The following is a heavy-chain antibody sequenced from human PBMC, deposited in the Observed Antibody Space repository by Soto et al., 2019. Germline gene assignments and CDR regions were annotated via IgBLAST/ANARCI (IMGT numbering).Heavy chain of an antibody. D-gene: IGHD6-6*01. CDR3: ARWDSSSSGAFDT. J-gene: IGHJ3*02. Sequence: SETLSLTCTVSGGSISSYYWSWIRQPPGKGVEWIGYIYYSGSTNYNPSLKSRVTISVDTSKNQFSLKLSSVTAADTAVYYCARWDSSSSGAFDTWGQGTMVTVS. CDR2: IYYSGST. CDR1: GGSISSYY. V-gene: IGHV4-59*08.